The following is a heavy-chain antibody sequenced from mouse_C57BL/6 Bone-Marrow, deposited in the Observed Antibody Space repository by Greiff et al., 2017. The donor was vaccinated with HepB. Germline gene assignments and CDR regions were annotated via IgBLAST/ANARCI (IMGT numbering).Heavy chain of an antibody. J-gene: IGHJ4*01. CDR3: ASPYYYGSSYVDYYAMDY. Sequence: VQLQQSGPELVKPGASVKISCKASGYAFSSSWMNWVKQRPGKGLEWIGRIYPGDGDTNYNGKFKGKATLTADKSSSTAYMQLSSLTSEDSAVYFCASPYYYGSSYVDYYAMDYWGQGTSFTVSS. CDR2: IYPGDGDT. CDR1: GYAFSSSW. D-gene: IGHD1-1*01. V-gene: IGHV1-82*01.